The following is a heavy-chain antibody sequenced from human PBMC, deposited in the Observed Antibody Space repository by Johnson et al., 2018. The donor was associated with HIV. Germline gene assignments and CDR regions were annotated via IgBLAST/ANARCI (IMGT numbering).Heavy chain of an antibody. CDR1: GFTFSSYG. D-gene: IGHD6-6*01. V-gene: IGHV3-30*02. J-gene: IGHJ3*02. Sequence: QVQLVESGGGVVQPGGSLRLSCAASGFTFSSYGMHWVRQAPGKGLEWVTFIRYDGSNKYYVDSVNGRFTISRDNSKNTLYLQMNSLRAEDTAVYYCAKVHIPARWSAAFDIWGRGTLVTVSS. CDR3: AKVHIPARWSAAFDI. CDR2: IRYDGSNK.